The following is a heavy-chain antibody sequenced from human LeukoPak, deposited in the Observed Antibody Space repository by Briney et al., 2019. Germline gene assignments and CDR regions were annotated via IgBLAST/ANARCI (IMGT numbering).Heavy chain of an antibody. V-gene: IGHV3-30-3*01. CDR1: GFTFSSYA. CDR3: AREGDDYSNPDY. J-gene: IGHJ4*02. CDR2: ISYDGSNK. D-gene: IGHD4-4*01. Sequence: GGSLRLSCAASGFTFSSYAMPWVRQAPGKGLEWVAVISYDGSNKYYADSVKGRFTISRDNSKNTLYLQMNSLRAEDTAVYYCAREGDDYSNPDYWGQGTLVTVSS.